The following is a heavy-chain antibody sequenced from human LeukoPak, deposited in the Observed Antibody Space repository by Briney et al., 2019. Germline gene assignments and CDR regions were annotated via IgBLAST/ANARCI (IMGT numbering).Heavy chain of an antibody. Sequence: GGSLRLSCSASGFTFSSYAMHWVRQAPGQGLEYVSAISSNGGSTYYADSVKGRFTISRDNSKNTLYLQMSSLRAEDTAVYYCVKDRGYCSSTSCQFYYFDYWGQGTLVTVSS. CDR1: GFTFSSYA. D-gene: IGHD2-2*01. CDR2: ISSNGGST. CDR3: VKDRGYCSSTSCQFYYFDY. V-gene: IGHV3-64D*09. J-gene: IGHJ4*02.